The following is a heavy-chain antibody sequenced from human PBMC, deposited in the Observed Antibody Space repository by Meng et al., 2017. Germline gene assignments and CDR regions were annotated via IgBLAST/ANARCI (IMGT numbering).Heavy chain of an antibody. Sequence: EVQVVEPGGGLAKPGGSLRLSCAASGFTFSNAWMTWVRQAPGKGLEWIGRMKSHVDGGTVDYAAAVKGRFFISRDDSENTFYLQMNSLKTEDTAVYYCSGHVDYWGHGTLVTVSS. J-gene: IGHJ4*01. V-gene: IGHV3-15*01. CDR1: GFTFSNAW. CDR2: MKSHVDGGTV. CDR3: SGHVDY.